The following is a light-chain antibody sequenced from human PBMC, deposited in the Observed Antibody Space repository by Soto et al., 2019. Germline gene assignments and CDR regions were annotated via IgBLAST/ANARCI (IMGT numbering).Light chain of an antibody. CDR2: DAS. CDR3: QQYTSYSLT. CDR1: QRVNNR. J-gene: IGKJ4*01. Sequence: DIQMTQSPSTLSTSVGDRVTITCRASQRVNNRLAWYQQKPGQAPKVLIYDASSLNIGIPSRFSGSGSGTDFTLTISRLQPDDLATYYCQQYTSYSLTFGGGTQVEI. V-gene: IGKV1-5*01.